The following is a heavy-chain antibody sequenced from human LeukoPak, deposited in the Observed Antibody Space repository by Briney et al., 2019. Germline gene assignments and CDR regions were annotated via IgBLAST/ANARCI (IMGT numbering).Heavy chain of an antibody. J-gene: IGHJ3*02. CDR3: ARQGIDAFDI. V-gene: IGHV4-59*08. Sequence: SETLSLTCTVSGGSISSHYWSWIRQPPGKGLEWIAYIYYTGTKNYNPSLKSRVTISVDTSKNQISLRLSSVTAADTAVYYCARQGIDAFDIWGQGTLVTVSS. CDR1: GGSISSHY. CDR2: IYYTGTK.